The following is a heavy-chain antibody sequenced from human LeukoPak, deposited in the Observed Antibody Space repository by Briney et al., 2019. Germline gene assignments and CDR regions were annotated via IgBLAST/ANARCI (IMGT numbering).Heavy chain of an antibody. CDR1: GGSISSYY. D-gene: IGHD3-3*01. Sequence: SETLSLTCTVSGGSISSYYWSWIRQPPGKGLEWIGYIYYSGSTNYNPSLKSRVTISVDTSKNQFSLKLSSVTAADTAVYYCARATPQKTYYDFWSGYSDAFDIWGQGTMVTVSS. CDR2: IYYSGST. V-gene: IGHV4-59*01. J-gene: IGHJ3*02. CDR3: ARATPQKTYYDFWSGYSDAFDI.